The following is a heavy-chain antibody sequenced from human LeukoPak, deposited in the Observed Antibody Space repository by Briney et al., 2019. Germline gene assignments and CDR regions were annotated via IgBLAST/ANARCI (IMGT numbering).Heavy chain of an antibody. J-gene: IGHJ6*02. CDR1: GGSISSYY. CDR2: IYYSGST. CDR3: ARHPYYYGMDV. Sequence: SETLSLTCTVSGGSISSYYWSWIRQPPGKGLEWIGYIYYSGSTNYNPSLKSRVTISVDTSKNQFSLKLSSVTAAGTAVYYCARHPYYYGMDVWGQGTTVTVSS. V-gene: IGHV4-59*08.